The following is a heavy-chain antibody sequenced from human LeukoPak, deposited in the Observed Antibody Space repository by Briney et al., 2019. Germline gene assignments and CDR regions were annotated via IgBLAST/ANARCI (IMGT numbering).Heavy chain of an antibody. CDR3: AKGARDYDYVWGTKTPFDY. CDR1: GFTFSSYA. V-gene: IGHV3-23*01. D-gene: IGHD3-16*01. J-gene: IGHJ4*02. Sequence: PGGSLRLSCAASGFTFSSYAMSSVRQAPGKGLEWVSAISGSGGSTYYADSVKGRFTISRDNSKNTLYLQMNSLRAEDTAVYYCAKGARDYDYVWGTKTPFDYWGQGTLVTVSS. CDR2: ISGSGGST.